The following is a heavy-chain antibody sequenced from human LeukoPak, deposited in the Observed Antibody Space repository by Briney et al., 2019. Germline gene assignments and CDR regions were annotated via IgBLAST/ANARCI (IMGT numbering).Heavy chain of an antibody. J-gene: IGHJ4*02. V-gene: IGHV3-7*01. CDR2: INQDGSER. CDR3: ARGRPHGNDY. D-gene: IGHD4-23*01. CDR1: GFILSSYW. Sequence: GGSLRLSCAASGFILSSYWMSWVRQAPGKGLEWVANINQDGSERYYVDSVKGRFTISRDNAKNTLYLQMNSLRVEDTAVYCCARGRPHGNDYWGQGTLVTVSS.